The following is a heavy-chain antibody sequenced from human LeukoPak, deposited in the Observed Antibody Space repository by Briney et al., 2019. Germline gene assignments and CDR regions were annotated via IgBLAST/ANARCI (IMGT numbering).Heavy chain of an antibody. CDR1: GFTFSGSG. D-gene: IGHD7-27*01. Sequence: GGSLRLSCAASGFTFSGSGMHWVRQASGKGLEWVSSISSSSSYIYYADSVKGRFTISRDNAKNSLYLQMNSLRAEDTSVYYCARALTGDKQEAAYWGQGTLVTVSS. CDR2: ISSSSSYI. CDR3: ARALTGDKQEAAY. J-gene: IGHJ4*02. V-gene: IGHV3-21*01.